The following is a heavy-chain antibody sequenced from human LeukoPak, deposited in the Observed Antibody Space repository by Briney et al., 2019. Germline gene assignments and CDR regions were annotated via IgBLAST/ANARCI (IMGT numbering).Heavy chain of an antibody. CDR2: IRYDGSNK. V-gene: IGHV3-30*02. D-gene: IGHD3-9*01. CDR3: ARDILTGPDAFDI. J-gene: IGHJ3*02. Sequence: PGGSLRLSCAASGFTFSSYGMHWVRQAPGKGLEWVAFIRYDGSNKYYADSVKGRFTISRDNSENTLYLQMNSLRAEDTAVYYSARDILTGPDAFDIWGQGTMVTVSS. CDR1: GFTFSSYG.